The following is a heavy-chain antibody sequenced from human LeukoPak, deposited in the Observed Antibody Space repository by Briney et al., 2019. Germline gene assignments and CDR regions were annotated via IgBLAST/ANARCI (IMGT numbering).Heavy chain of an antibody. J-gene: IGHJ4*02. CDR1: GFTVSSNY. D-gene: IGHD5-18*01. CDR3: ARGGQLWLDQSRFDY. Sequence: PGGSLRLSCAASGFTVSSNYMSWVRQAPGKGLEWVSIIYSGGTSYSADSVRGRFTISRDNSKNTLYLQMNSLRAEDTAVYYCARGGQLWLDQSRFDYWGQGTLVTVSS. V-gene: IGHV3-66*01. CDR2: IYSGGTS.